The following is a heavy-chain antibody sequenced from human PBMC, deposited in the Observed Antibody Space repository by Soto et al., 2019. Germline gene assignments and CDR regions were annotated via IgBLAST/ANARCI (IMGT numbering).Heavy chain of an antibody. CDR2: VWFDGSKD. D-gene: IGHD6-19*01. J-gene: IGHJ4*01. Sequence: GGSLRLSCTASGFTFSTYGMHWVRQAPGKGLEWVAVVWFDGSKDYYADSVKGRFTVSRDNSKDTLYLQMNSLTAEDTAVYYCARVDVQCFDYWGHGTPVTVSS. CDR1: GFTFSTYG. CDR3: ARVDVQCFDY. V-gene: IGHV3-33*01.